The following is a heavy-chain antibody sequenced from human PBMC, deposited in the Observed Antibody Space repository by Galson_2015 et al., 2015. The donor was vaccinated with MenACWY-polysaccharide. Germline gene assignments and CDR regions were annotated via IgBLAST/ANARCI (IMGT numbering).Heavy chain of an antibody. J-gene: IGHJ6*02. V-gene: IGHV3-23*01. CDR3: ARAYCDRITCYGMDV. CDR2: ISGSGFSI. Sequence: SLRLSCAVSEITFNTYAMTWVRQAPGKGLEWVATISGSGFSIHHADSVKGRFTISRDNSKNTLYLQMNSLRAEDTAVFYCARAYCDRITCYGMDVWGRGTTVAVSS. CDR1: EITFNTYA. D-gene: IGHD2/OR15-2a*01.